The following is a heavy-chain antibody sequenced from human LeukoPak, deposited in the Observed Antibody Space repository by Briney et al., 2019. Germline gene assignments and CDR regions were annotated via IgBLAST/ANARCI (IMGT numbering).Heavy chain of an antibody. CDR3: AAYGSGSYYTTDYFDY. D-gene: IGHD3-10*01. CDR2: IIPIFGTA. Sequence: WASVKVSCKASGGTFSSYAISWVRQAPGQGLEWMGGIIPIFGTANYAQKFQGRVTITADKSTSTAYMELSSLRSEDTAVYYCAAYGSGSYYTTDYFDYWGQGTLVTVSS. CDR1: GGTFSSYA. V-gene: IGHV1-69*06. J-gene: IGHJ4*02.